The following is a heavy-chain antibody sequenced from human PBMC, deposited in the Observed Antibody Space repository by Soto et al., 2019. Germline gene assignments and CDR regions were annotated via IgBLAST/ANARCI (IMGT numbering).Heavy chain of an antibody. D-gene: IGHD6-6*01. CDR3: ARTNWYSSSSGYFDD. CDR2: IYPGDSDT. CDR1: GYSFTSYW. J-gene: IGHJ4*02. Sequence: GESLKISCKGSGYSFTSYWIGWVRQMPGKGLEWMGIIYPGDSDTRYSPSFQGQVTMSADKSISTAYLQWSSLRASDTAMYYCARTNWYSSSSGYFDDWGQGTLVTVSS. V-gene: IGHV5-51*01.